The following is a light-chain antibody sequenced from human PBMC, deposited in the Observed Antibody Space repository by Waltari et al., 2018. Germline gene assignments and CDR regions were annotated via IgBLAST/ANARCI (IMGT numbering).Light chain of an antibody. CDR1: ASNLGAGFA. CDR3: QSYDFSMSAL. CDR2: CFT. V-gene: IGLV1-40*01. Sequence: QSVLTQPPSVSGAPGQRVTISCTGSASNLGAGFAVHWYQQFPGTAPKLLISCFTNRPSGVPELFSGSQSGTSASLAITGLHAEDEADYYCQSYDFSMSALFGGGTKLTVL. J-gene: IGLJ3*02.